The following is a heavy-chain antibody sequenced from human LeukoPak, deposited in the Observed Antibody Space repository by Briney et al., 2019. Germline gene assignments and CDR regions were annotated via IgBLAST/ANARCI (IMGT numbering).Heavy chain of an antibody. CDR1: GYSFTNYW. J-gene: IGHJ3*02. CDR3: TQASTGGAFDI. CDR2: IHPGDFDT. Sequence: GESLKISCKGSGYSFTNYWIGWVRQKPGKGLEWMGIIHPGDFDTRYSPSFQGQVTISADKAISTAYLQWSSLKDSDTAIYARTQASTGGAFDIWGQGTTVIVSS. V-gene: IGHV5-51*01. D-gene: IGHD2-8*02.